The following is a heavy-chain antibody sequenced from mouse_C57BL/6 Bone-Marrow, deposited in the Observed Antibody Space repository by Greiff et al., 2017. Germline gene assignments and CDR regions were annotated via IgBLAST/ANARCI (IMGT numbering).Heavy chain of an antibody. J-gene: IGHJ3*01. CDR2: ISYDGSN. Sequence: EVHLVESGPGLVKPSQSLSLTCSVTGYSITSGYYWNWIRQFPGNKLEWMGYISYDGSNNYNPSLKNRISITRDTSKNQFFLKLNSVTTEDTATYYCAKIYYGYDARLPGAYWGQGTLVTVSA. CDR3: AKIYYGYDARLPGAY. CDR1: GYSITSGYY. D-gene: IGHD2-2*01. V-gene: IGHV3-6*01.